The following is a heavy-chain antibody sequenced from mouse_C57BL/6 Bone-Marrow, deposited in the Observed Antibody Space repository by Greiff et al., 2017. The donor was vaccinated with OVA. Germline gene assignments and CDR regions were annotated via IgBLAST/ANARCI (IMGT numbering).Heavy chain of an antibody. V-gene: IGHV5-15*01. D-gene: IGHD1-1*01. Sequence: EVKVVESGGGLVQPGGSLKLSCAASGFTFSDYGMAWVRQAPRKGPEWVAFISNLAYSIYYADTVTGRFTISRENAKNTLYLEMSSLRSEDTAMYYCARQIYYYGSSYRYFDVWGTGTTVTVSS. J-gene: IGHJ1*03. CDR3: ARQIYYYGSSYRYFDV. CDR1: GFTFSDYG. CDR2: ISNLAYSI.